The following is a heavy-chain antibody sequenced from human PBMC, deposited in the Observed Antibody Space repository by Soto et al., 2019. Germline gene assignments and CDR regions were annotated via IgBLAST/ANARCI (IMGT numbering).Heavy chain of an antibody. Sequence: QVQLVESGGGVVQPGRSLRLSCAASGFTFSSYGMHWVRQAPGKGLEWVAVISYDGTNKYYADSVKGRFTISRDNSKNTLYLQMNSLRGEDTAVYYCAKDPVEMATRAGYYGMDVWGLGTTVTVS. CDR1: GFTFSSYG. CDR3: AKDPVEMATRAGYYGMDV. V-gene: IGHV3-30*18. D-gene: IGHD5-12*01. CDR2: ISYDGTNK. J-gene: IGHJ6*02.